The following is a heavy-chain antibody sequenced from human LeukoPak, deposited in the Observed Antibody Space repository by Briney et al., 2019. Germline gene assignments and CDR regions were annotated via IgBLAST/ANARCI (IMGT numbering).Heavy chain of an antibody. Sequence: PGGSLRLSCAASGFTFSSYAMSWVRQAPGKGLEWVSAISGSGGSTYYADSVKGRFTISRDNSKNTQYLQMNSLRVEDTAVYYCAKTADGYNYFDYWGQGTLVTVSS. CDR1: GFTFSSYA. CDR2: ISGSGGST. V-gene: IGHV3-23*01. J-gene: IGHJ4*02. CDR3: AKTADGYNYFDY. D-gene: IGHD5-24*01.